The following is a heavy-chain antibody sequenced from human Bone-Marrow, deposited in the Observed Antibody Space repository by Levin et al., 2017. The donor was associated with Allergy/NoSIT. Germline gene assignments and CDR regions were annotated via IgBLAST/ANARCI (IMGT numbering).Heavy chain of an antibody. CDR3: ARVRCSTISCLTDY. CDR2: ISSSSSSM. D-gene: IGHD2-2*01. V-gene: IGHV3-21*01. CDR1: GFTFSSYS. J-gene: IGHJ4*02. Sequence: GESLKISCAASGFTFSSYSMNWVRQAPGKGLEWVSSISSSSSSMYYADSVKGRFTISRDNAKNSLYLQMISLRAEDMAMYYCARVRCSTISCLTDYWGQGTLVTVSS.